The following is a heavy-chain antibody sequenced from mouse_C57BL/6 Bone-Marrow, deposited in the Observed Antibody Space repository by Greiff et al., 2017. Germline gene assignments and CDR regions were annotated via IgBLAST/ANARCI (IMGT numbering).Heavy chain of an antibody. CDR3: NRCRGDAMDY. CDR1: GFNIKDDY. J-gene: IGHJ4*01. V-gene: IGHV14-4*01. Sequence: VQLQQSGAELVRPGASVKLSCTASGFNIKDDYMHWVKQRPEQGLEWIGWIDPANGDTEYAPKFQGKATITADTSSNTAYLQLSSLTSEDTAVYYCNRCRGDAMDYWGQGTSVTVSS. CDR2: IDPANGDT.